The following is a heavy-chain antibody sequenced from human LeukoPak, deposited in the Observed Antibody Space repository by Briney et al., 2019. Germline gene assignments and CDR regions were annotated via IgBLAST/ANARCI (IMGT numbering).Heavy chain of an antibody. CDR1: GFTFSTYS. Sequence: GRSLRPSCAASGFTFSTYSMHWVRQAPGKGLEWVAVISYDGGSKYYADSLKGRFTISRDNSKNTLYLQMNSLGAEDTAVYYCARDYATDTDMVWGQGILVTVSS. CDR2: ISYDGGSK. CDR3: ARDYATDTDMV. J-gene: IGHJ4*02. D-gene: IGHD5-18*01. V-gene: IGHV3-30-3*01.